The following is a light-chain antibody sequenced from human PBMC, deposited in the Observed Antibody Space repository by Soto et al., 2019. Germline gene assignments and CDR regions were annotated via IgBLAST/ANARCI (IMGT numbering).Light chain of an antibody. J-gene: IGLJ2*01. CDR2: EFS. CDR3: SSYTSTSTVL. Sequence: QSALTQPASVSGSPGQSITISCTGTSSDVGGYIYVSWYQQHPGKAPKLMIYEFSHRPSGVSNRFSGSKSGNTASLTISGLQAEDEAVYYCSSYTSTSTVLFGGGTKLTVL. CDR1: SSDVGGYIY. V-gene: IGLV2-14*01.